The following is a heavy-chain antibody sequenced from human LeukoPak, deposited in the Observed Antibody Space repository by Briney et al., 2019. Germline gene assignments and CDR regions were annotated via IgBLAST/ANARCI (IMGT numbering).Heavy chain of an antibody. J-gene: IGHJ4*02. Sequence: PSETLSLTCTVSGGSISSSSYYWGWIRQPPGKGLEWIGSIHYSGSTYYNPSLKSRVTISVDTSKNQFSLKLSSVTAADTAVYYCARLRTRGYLDYWGQGTLVTVSS. CDR1: GGSISSSSYY. V-gene: IGHV4-39*01. D-gene: IGHD2-2*01. CDR2: IHYSGST. CDR3: ARLRTRGYLDY.